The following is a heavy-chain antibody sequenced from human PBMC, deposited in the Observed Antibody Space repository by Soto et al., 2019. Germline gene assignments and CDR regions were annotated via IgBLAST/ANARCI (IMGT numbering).Heavy chain of an antibody. J-gene: IGHJ3*02. D-gene: IGHD3-22*01. CDR2: IIPIFGTA. V-gene: IGHV1-69*13. Sequence: SAKFSCKASGGTFSSYAISWVRQATGQGLEWMGGIIPIFGTANYAQKFQGRVTITADESTSTAYMELSSLRSEDTAVYYCARGRYRSGYRWVAFDIWGQGTMVTVSS. CDR3: ARGRYRSGYRWVAFDI. CDR1: GGTFSSYA.